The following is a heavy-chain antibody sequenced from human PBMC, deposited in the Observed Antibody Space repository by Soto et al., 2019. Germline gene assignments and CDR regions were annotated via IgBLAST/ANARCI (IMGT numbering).Heavy chain of an antibody. D-gene: IGHD4-17*01. CDR1: GYTFTSYA. Sequence: GASVKVSCKASGYTFTSYAMHLVRQAPGQXLEXXGXXNXGXXXTXXSQKFQGRVTITRDTSASTAYMELSSLSSEDTAVYYCARDRDYSLDYWGQGTLVTASS. CDR3: ARDRDYSLDY. V-gene: IGHV1-3*01. CDR2: XNXGXXXT. J-gene: IGHJ4*02.